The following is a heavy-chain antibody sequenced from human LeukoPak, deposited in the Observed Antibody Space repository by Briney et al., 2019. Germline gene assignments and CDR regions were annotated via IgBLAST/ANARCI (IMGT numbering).Heavy chain of an antibody. CDR2: FIPMVGIA. CDR3: ARIQAVGVPVAIDAYYSYGMDV. J-gene: IGHJ6*02. Sequence: SVKVSRKASGGSFSRNAISWVRQAPGQGLEWMGRFIPMVGIATYAQKFQGRVTITEDRSTSTAYMELSSLRSEDTAVYYCARIQAVGVPVAIDAYYSYGMDVWGQGTAVSVSS. D-gene: IGHD2-2*02. CDR1: GGSFSRNA. V-gene: IGHV1-69*04.